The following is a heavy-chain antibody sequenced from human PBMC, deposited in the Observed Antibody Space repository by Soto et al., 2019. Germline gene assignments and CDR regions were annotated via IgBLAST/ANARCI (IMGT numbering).Heavy chain of an antibody. Sequence: QVQLVESGGGVVQPGRSLRLSCAASGFTFSSYAMHWVRQAPGKGLEWVAVISYDGSNKYYADSVKGRFTNSRDNSKNKLYLQMTSLRAEDTAVYYCARERPYYASVIAFDYWSQGTLVTVSS. D-gene: IGHD3-10*01. CDR3: ARERPYYASVIAFDY. J-gene: IGHJ4*02. V-gene: IGHV3-30-3*01. CDR1: GFTFSSYA. CDR2: ISYDGSNK.